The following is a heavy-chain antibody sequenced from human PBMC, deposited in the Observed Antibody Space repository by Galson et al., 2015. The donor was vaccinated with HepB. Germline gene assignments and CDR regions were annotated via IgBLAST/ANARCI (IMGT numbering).Heavy chain of an antibody. CDR2: ISSSSSYI. V-gene: IGHV3-21*01. D-gene: IGHD2-2*02. Sequence: SLRLSCAASGFTFSSYSMNWVRQAPGKGLEWVSSISSSSSYIYYADSVKGRFTISRDNAKNSLYLQMNSLRAEDTAVYYCARDLCSSTSCYTDYYYYGMDVWGQGTTVTVSS. CDR1: GFTFSSYS. J-gene: IGHJ6*02. CDR3: ARDLCSSTSCYTDYYYYGMDV.